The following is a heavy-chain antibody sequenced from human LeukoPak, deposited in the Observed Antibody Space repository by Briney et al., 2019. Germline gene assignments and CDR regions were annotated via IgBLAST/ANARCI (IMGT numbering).Heavy chain of an antibody. J-gene: IGHJ4*02. D-gene: IGHD1-26*01. Sequence: GGSLRLSCAASGFTFSSYSMNWVRQAPGKGLEWVSYISNSSSTIYYADSVKGRFTISRDNAKSTVYLQMNSLRAEDTAVYYCARSLREWGQGTLVTVSS. CDR1: GFTFSSYS. V-gene: IGHV3-48*04. CDR3: ARSLRE. CDR2: ISNSSSTI.